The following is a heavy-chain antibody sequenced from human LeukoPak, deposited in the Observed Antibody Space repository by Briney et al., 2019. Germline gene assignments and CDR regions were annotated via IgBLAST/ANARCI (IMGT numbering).Heavy chain of an antibody. CDR3: ASEVVTSIEYFQH. CDR2: IYYSGST. D-gene: IGHD2-21*02. J-gene: IGHJ1*01. CDR1: GGSISSSSYY. Sequence: SETLSLTCTVSGGSISSSSYYWGWIRQPPGKGLEWIGSIYYSGSTYYNPSLKSRVTISVDTSKNQYSPKLRSVTAADTAVYYCASEVVTSIEYFQHWGQGTLVTVSS. V-gene: IGHV4-39*07.